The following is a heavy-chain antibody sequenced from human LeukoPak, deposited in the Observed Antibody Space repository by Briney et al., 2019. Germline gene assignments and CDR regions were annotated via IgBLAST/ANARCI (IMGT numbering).Heavy chain of an antibody. CDR2: ISGSGGST. V-gene: IGHV3-23*01. D-gene: IGHD5-18*01. J-gene: IGHJ5*02. Sequence: PGGPLRLSCAASRFTVSSNYMSWVRQAPGKGLEWVSAISGSGGSTYYADSVKGRFTISRDNSKNTLYLQMNSLRAEDTAVYYCAKGYSYGLYNWFDPWGQGTLVTVSS. CDR1: RFTVSSNY. CDR3: AKGYSYGLYNWFDP.